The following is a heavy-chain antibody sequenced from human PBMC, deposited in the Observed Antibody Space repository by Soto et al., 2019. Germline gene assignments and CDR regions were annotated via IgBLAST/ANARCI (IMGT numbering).Heavy chain of an antibody. CDR3: AKDLQGFGELFFSFDY. D-gene: IGHD3-10*01. CDR2: ISGSGGST. CDR1: GFTFSSYA. Sequence: GGSIRLSCAACGFTFSSYAVSGVRKAPGKGLEWVSAISGSGGSTYYADSVKGRSTISRDNSKNTLYLQMNSLRAEDTAVYYCAKDLQGFGELFFSFDYWGQGPLVTVSS. J-gene: IGHJ4*02. V-gene: IGHV3-23*01.